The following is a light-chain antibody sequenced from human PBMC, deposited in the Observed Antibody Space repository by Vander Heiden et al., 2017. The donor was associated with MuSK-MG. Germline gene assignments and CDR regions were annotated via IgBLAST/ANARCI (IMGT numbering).Light chain of an antibody. Sequence: DIQMTQSPSTLSAYVGDRVTITCRASQSISSWLAWYQQKPGKAPNLLIYKASSLESGVPSRFSGSGSGTEFTLTISSLQPDDFATYYCQQYITYSRTFGQGTKVEIK. CDR2: KAS. V-gene: IGKV1-5*03. J-gene: IGKJ1*01. CDR3: QQYITYSRT. CDR1: QSISSW.